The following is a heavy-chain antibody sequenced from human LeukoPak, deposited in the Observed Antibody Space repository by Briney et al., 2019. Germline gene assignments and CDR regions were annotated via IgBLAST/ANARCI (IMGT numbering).Heavy chain of an antibody. Sequence: GESLKISCKGSGYNFPNYWIGWVRQMPGKGLEWMGIIYPGDSDTTYSPSFQGPVTISADKSISTAYLQWSSLKASDTAMYYCARRRDGYNYVGTDYWGQGTLVTVSS. CDR2: IYPGDSDT. J-gene: IGHJ4*02. D-gene: IGHD5-24*01. CDR3: ARRRDGYNYVGTDY. V-gene: IGHV5-51*01. CDR1: GYNFPNYW.